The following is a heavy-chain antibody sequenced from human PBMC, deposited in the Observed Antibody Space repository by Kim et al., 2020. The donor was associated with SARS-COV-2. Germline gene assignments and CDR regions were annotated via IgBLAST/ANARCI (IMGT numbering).Heavy chain of an antibody. J-gene: IGHJ6*02. CDR2: IYYSGST. CDR1: GGAIDSFF. Sequence: SETLSLTCSVSGGAIDSFFWGWIRQPPGKGLEWIGHIYYSGSTNYSPSLKGRATISLDTSKNQFFLKLTSVTAADTAIYYCARDRGMSTTWAHYGMDVWGQRTTVPVSS. V-gene: IGHV4-59*13. D-gene: IGHD1-1*01. CDR3: ARDRGMSTTWAHYGMDV.